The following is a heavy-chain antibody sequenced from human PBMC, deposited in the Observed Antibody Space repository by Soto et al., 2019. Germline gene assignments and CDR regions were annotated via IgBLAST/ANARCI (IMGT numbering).Heavy chain of an antibody. J-gene: IGHJ4*02. V-gene: IGHV3-23*01. CDR3: AKGGITLVRGSFDY. D-gene: IGHD3-10*01. CDR1: GFSLSNYA. CDR2: ISGSGSNT. Sequence: GGSLRLSCAVSGFSLSNYAMSWVRQAPGKGLEWVSAISGSGSNTYYTDYVKGRFTVSRDKSKTTLFLQMNNLRAEDTAVYYCAKGGITLVRGSFDYWGQGALVTVSS.